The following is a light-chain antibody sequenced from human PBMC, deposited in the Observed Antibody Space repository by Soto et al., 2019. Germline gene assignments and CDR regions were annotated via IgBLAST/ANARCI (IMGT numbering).Light chain of an antibody. Sequence: EIVLTQSPVTLSLSPGERATLSCRASQKITNNFLAWFQQKPGLAPRLLIYGASTRASGIPDRFSGSGSGIDFALTISRLEPEDFAVYYCQQSYSAPFTFGPGTRVDIK. CDR2: GAS. V-gene: IGKV3-20*01. CDR3: QQSYSAPFT. CDR1: QKITNNF. J-gene: IGKJ3*01.